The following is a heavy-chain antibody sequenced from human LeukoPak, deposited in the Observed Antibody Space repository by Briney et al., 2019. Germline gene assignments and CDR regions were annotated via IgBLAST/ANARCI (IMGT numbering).Heavy chain of an antibody. J-gene: IGHJ3*02. V-gene: IGHV1-2*04. CDR1: GYTFTGYY. D-gene: IGHD6-13*01. Sequence: ASVKVSCKASGYTFTGYYMHWVRQAPGQGLEWMGWINPNSGGTNYAQKFQGWVTMTRDTSISTAYMELSRLRSDDTAVYYCARQPRSSPDAFDIWGQGTMVTVSS. CDR3: ARQPRSSPDAFDI. CDR2: INPNSGGT.